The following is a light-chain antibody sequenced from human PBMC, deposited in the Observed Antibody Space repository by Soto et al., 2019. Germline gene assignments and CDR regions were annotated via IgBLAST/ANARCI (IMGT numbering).Light chain of an antibody. J-gene: IGLJ1*01. CDR3: SSYTSSSTRV. Sequence: QSVLTQPASVSGSPGQSITISCTGTGSDVGGYNYVSWYQQHPGKAPKLMIYEVSNRPSGVSNRFSGSKSGNTASLTISGLQAEDEADYSCSSYTSSSTRVFGTGTKVTVL. CDR1: GSDVGGYNY. CDR2: EVS. V-gene: IGLV2-14*01.